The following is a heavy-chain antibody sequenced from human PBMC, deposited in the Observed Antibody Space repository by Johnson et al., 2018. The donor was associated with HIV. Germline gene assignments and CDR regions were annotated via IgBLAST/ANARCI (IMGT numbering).Heavy chain of an antibody. CDR1: GFTFSSYG. J-gene: IGHJ3*02. D-gene: IGHD3-22*01. CDR3: AKGPLYYYDSRLGSGAFDI. V-gene: IGHV3-30*02. Sequence: QVQLVESGGGVVQPGGSLRLSCAASGFTFSSYGMHWVRQAPGKGLEWVAFIRYDGSNKYYTDSVKGRFPISRDNSKNTLYLLMNSLRAEDTAVYYCAKGPLYYYDSRLGSGAFDIWGQGTMVTVSS. CDR2: IRYDGSNK.